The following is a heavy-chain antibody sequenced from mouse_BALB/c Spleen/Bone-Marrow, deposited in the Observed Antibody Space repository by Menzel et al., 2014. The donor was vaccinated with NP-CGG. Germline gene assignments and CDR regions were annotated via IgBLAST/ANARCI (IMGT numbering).Heavy chain of an antibody. CDR3: AREGDGYDPAWFAY. CDR2: ISSGGST. V-gene: IGHV5-6-5*01. D-gene: IGHD2-2*01. J-gene: IGHJ3*01. CDR1: GFTFSSYA. Sequence: EVQLVESGGGLVKPGGSLKLSCAASGFTFSSYAMSWVRQTPEKRLEWVASISSGGSTYYPDSVKGRFTISRDNARNILDLRMSSRRSEDTAMYYWAREGDGYDPAWFAYWGQGTLVTVSA.